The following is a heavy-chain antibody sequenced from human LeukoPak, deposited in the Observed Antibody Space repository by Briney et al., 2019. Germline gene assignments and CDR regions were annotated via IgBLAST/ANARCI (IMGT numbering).Heavy chain of an antibody. V-gene: IGHV1-3*01. Sequence: ASVKVSCKASGYTFTSYAMHWVRQAPGQRLEWMGWINAGNGNTKYSQKFQGRVTITRDTSASTAYMELSSLRSEDTAVYYCARGLAGNVYYYYHMDVWGKGTTVTVSS. CDR1: GYTFTSYA. J-gene: IGHJ6*03. CDR2: INAGNGNT. D-gene: IGHD1-1*01. CDR3: ARGLAGNVYYYYHMDV.